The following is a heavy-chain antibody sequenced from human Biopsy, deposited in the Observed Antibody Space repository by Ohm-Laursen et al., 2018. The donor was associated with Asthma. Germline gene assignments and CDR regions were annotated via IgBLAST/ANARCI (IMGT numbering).Heavy chain of an antibody. D-gene: IGHD3-10*01. V-gene: IGHV3-53*01. CDR3: AKDRFDGSVTSSYYYYGIDV. Sequence: SLRLSCAASGFSVSSNYMSWVRQAPGKGLEWVSVIYSGGSTYYADSVKGRFTISRDNFKRTLHLQMSSLRPEDSATYYCAKDRFDGSVTSSYYYYGIDVWGQGTTVTVSS. CDR1: GFSVSSNY. CDR2: IYSGGST. J-gene: IGHJ6*02.